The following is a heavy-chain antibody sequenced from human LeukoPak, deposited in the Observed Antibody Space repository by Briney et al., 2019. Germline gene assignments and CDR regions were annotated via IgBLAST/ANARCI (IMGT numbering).Heavy chain of an antibody. CDR2: ISYVGSNK. J-gene: IGHJ4*02. CDR1: GFTFSSYW. Sequence: GGSLRLSCAASGFTFSSYWMSWVRQAPGKGLEWVAVISYVGSNKYYADSVKGRFTISRDNSKNTLYLQMNSLRAEDTAVYYCARDRVGATDYFDYWGQGTLVTVSS. CDR3: ARDRVGATDYFDY. D-gene: IGHD1-26*01. V-gene: IGHV3-30-3*01.